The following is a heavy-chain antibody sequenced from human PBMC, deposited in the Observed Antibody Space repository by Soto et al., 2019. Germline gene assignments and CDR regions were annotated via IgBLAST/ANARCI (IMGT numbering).Heavy chain of an antibody. J-gene: IGHJ5*02. CDR2: ISSSSSYI. D-gene: IGHD6-13*01. V-gene: IGHV3-21*01. CDR3: ARARAAAGPNWFDP. CDR1: GFPFDDFA. Sequence: GGSLRLSCTGSGFPFDDFAINWVRQAPGKGLEWVGLISSSSSYIYYADSVKGRFTISRDNAKNSLYLQMNSLRAEDTAVYYCARARAAAGPNWFDPWGQGTLVTVSS.